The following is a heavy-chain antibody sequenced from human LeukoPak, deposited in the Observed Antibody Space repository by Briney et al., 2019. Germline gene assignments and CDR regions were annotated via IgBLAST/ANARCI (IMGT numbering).Heavy chain of an antibody. CDR2: ITNGGSTI. V-gene: IGHV3-11*01. Sequence: RGGSLRLSCAASGFPFSDYNMNWVRQAPGKGLDWVSYITNGGSTIHHADSVKGRFTISRDNAKKTLYLQMNSLRAEDTAVYYCARSIGLTGGGVDVWGQGTTVTVSS. D-gene: IGHD3-9*01. CDR3: ARSIGLTGGGVDV. J-gene: IGHJ6*02. CDR1: GFPFSDYN.